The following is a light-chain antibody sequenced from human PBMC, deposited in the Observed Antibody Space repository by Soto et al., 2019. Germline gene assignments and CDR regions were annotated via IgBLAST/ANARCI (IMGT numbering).Light chain of an antibody. CDR2: GAS. V-gene: IGKV3-15*01. CDR1: QSVSSN. J-gene: IGKJ1*01. Sequence: EIVMTQSPATLSVSPGERATLSCRASQSVSSNLALYQQKTGQAPRLLIYGASTRATGIPARFSGSGSGTEFTLTISSLQSEDFSVYYCQQYNNWPPWPFGQGTNVEIK. CDR3: QQYNNWPPWP.